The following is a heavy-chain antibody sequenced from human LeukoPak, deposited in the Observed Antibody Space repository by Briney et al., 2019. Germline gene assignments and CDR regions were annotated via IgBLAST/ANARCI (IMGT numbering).Heavy chain of an antibody. D-gene: IGHD2-2*01. V-gene: IGHV3-23*01. J-gene: IGHJ6*02. CDR2: INGSGGST. CDR1: GFTFSSYA. CDR3: AKAPRDPASCSSTSCYARGGYYYYGMDV. Sequence: GGSLRLSCAASGFTFSSYAMSWVRQAPGKGLEWVSAINGSGGSTYYADSVKGRFTISRDNSKNTLYLQMNSLRAEDTAVYYCAKAPRDPASCSSTSCYARGGYYYYGMDVWGQGTTVTVSS.